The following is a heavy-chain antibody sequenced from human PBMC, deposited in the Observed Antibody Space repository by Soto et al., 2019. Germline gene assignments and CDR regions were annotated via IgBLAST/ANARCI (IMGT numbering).Heavy chain of an antibody. V-gene: IGHV4-59*01. CDR2: IYYSGST. D-gene: IGHD3-10*01. J-gene: IGHJ4*02. CDR1: GGSISSYY. CDR3: AREQGYYGSGSYIDY. Sequence: SETLSLTCTVSGGSISSYYWSWIRQPPGKGLEWIGYIYYSGSTNYNPSLKSRVTISVDTSKNQFSLKLSSVTAADTAVYYCAREQGYYGSGSYIDYWGQGTLVTVSS.